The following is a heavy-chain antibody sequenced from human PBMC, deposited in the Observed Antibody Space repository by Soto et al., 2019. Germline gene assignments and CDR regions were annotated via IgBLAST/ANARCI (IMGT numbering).Heavy chain of an antibody. CDR1: GYSFTNYW. V-gene: IGHV5-51*01. CDR3: ARHGFYGDYSSNYFDP. CDR2: IYPSDSTT. Sequence: GESLKISCKGSGYSFTNYWIAWVRQMPGKGLEYMGIIYPSDSTTRYSPSFQGQVTISADKSISTAYLQWNSLKASDTAMYYCARHGFYGDYSSNYFDPWGQGT. D-gene: IGHD4-17*01. J-gene: IGHJ5*02.